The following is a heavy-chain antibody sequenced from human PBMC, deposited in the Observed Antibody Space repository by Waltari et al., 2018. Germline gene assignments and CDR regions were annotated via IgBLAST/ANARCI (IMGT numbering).Heavy chain of an antibody. D-gene: IGHD3-9*01. Sequence: QVQLQESGPGLLKPSETLSLTCNVSGYSISSGYYWGWIRQSPGKGLEWIGSVYHNGNTYYKPSLKGRVTISLDTSKNKFSRELSSVTAADTAVYYFARGALTLYYFDYWGQGTLVTVSS. CDR1: GYSISSGYY. V-gene: IGHV4-38-2*02. CDR3: ARGALTLYYFDY. CDR2: VYHNGNT. J-gene: IGHJ4*02.